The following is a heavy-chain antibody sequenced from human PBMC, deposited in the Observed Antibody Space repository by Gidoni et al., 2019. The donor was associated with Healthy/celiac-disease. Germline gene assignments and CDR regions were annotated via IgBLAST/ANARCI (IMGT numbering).Heavy chain of an antibody. D-gene: IGHD5-12*01. V-gene: IGHV4-59*08. CDR2: VYYSGST. J-gene: IGHJ2*01. CDR1: GGSIRSYY. CDR3: ARVGGYETWYFDL. Sequence: QVQLQESGPGLVKPSETLSLTCTVSGGSIRSYYWSWVRQPPGKGLEWIGYVYYSGSTNYNPSLKSRVTISVDTSKNQFSLKLSSVTAADTAVYYCARVGGYETWYFDLWGRGTLVTVSS.